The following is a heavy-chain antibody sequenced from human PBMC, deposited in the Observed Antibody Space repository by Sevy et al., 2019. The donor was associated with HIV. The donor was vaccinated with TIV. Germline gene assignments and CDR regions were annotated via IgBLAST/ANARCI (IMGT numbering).Heavy chain of an antibody. CDR2: INWNGGST. CDR3: ARDLRDYYDSSGYSAFDI. Sequence: GGSLRLSCAASGFTFDDYGMSWVRQAPGKGLEWVSGINWNGGSTGYADLVKGGFTISRDNAKNSLYLQMNSLRAEDTGLYYCARDLRDYYDSSGYSAFDIWGQGTMVTVSS. CDR1: GFTFDDYG. V-gene: IGHV3-20*04. J-gene: IGHJ3*02. D-gene: IGHD3-22*01.